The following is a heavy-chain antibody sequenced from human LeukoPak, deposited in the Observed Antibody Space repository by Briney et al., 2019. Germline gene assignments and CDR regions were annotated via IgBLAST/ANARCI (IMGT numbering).Heavy chain of an antibody. V-gene: IGHV3-30-3*01. CDR1: GFTFSSYA. CDR3: TKVRTFAVAGTFDY. J-gene: IGHJ4*02. D-gene: IGHD6-19*01. CDR2: ISYDGSNK. Sequence: GRSLRLSCAASGFTFSSYAMHWVRQAPGKGLEWVAVISYDGSNKYYADSVKGRFTISRDNAKNSLYLQMTSLRVADTAVYYCTKVRTFAVAGTFDYWGQGSLVTVSS.